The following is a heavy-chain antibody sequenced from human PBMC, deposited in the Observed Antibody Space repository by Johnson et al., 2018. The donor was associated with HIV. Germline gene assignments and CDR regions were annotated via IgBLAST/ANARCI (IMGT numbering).Heavy chain of an antibody. Sequence: LSCAASGFTVSSNNMSWVRQAPGKGLEWVPVIYTGGTTYYADPVKGRFTLSRDHSKNTLYLQMNSLRAGDMAVYYCARGSGHAFDIWGQGTVVTVSS. CDR3: ARGSGHAFDI. D-gene: IGHD3-3*01. V-gene: IGHV3-53*01. CDR1: GFTVSSNN. J-gene: IGHJ3*02. CDR2: IYTGGTT.